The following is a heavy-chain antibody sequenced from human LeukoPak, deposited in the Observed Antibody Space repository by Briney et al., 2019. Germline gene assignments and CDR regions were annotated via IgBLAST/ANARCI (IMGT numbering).Heavy chain of an antibody. D-gene: IGHD6-19*01. CDR2: INHSGST. J-gene: IGHJ4*02. CDR1: GGSLSGYY. V-gene: IGHV4-34*01. Sequence: SQTLSLTCVVYGGSLSGYYWSWIRQPPGKGLEWIGEINHSGSTNYNPSLRSRVPISVDPSKNQFSLTLSSVPAAETAVYYCASPPTSSGWYYFDYWGQGPLVSVSS. CDR3: ASPPTSSGWYYFDY.